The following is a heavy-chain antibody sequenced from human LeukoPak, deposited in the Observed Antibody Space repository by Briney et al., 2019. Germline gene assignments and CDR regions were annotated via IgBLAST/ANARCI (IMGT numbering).Heavy chain of an antibody. CDR1: GGSISSSSYF. D-gene: IGHD2-15*01. J-gene: IGHJ4*02. CDR2: ISYSGST. CDR3: ARSVNIVVEYYFDY. Sequence: SETLSLTCTVSGGSISSSSYFWGWIRQPPGKGLEWIGSISYSGSTYYNPSLKSRVTISVGTSKIQFSLKLNSVTAADTAVYYCARSVNIVVEYYFDYWGQGTLVTVSS. V-gene: IGHV4-39*01.